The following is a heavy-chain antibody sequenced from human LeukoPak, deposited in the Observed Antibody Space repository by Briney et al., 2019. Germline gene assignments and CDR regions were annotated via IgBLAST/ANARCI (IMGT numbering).Heavy chain of an antibody. CDR2: ISGSGGST. CDR1: GFTFSSYA. V-gene: IGHV3-23*01. Sequence: PGGSLRLSCAASGFTFSSYAMSWVRQAPGKGLEWVSAISGSGGSTYYADSVKGRFTISRDNSKNTLYLQMNSLRAEDTAVYYCARGRAALGYYYYGMDVWGQGTTVTVSS. CDR3: ARGRAALGYYYYGMDV. J-gene: IGHJ6*02. D-gene: IGHD6-6*01.